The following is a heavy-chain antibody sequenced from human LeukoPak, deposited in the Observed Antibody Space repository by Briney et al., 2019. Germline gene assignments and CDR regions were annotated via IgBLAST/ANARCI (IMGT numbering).Heavy chain of an antibody. CDR2: FDPEHGEM. Sequence: GASVKVSCKVSGDTLTELSTHWVRQAPGKGLEWMGGFDPEHGEMIYAQKLQGRVTMTEDRSTDTAYMELSSLRSEDTAVYYCARDHGSAYYRAPRHWGQGTLVTVSS. D-gene: IGHD3-10*01. J-gene: IGHJ4*02. CDR1: GDTLTELS. V-gene: IGHV1-24*01. CDR3: ARDHGSAYYRAPRH.